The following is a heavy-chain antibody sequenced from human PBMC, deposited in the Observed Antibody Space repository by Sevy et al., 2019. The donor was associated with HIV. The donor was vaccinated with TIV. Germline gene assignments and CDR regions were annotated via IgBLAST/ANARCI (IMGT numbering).Heavy chain of an antibody. CDR2: IKADGSEE. CDR1: GFSFSSYW. D-gene: IGHD4-17*01. CDR3: ARDSHAYGDLDFYNYGMDV. Sequence: GGSLRLSCAASGFSFSSYWMSWVRQAPGKGLEWVANIKADGSEEKFVDSVKGRFTISRDNAKNSLYLQVNSLRAEDTAVYYCARDSHAYGDLDFYNYGMDVWGQGTTVTVSS. V-gene: IGHV3-7*01. J-gene: IGHJ6*02.